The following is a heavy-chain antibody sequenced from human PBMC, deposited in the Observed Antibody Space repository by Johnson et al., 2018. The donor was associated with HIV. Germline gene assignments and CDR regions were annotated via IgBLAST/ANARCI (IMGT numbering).Heavy chain of an antibody. V-gene: IGHV3-66*01. CDR3: ARVGGGIQLWSDAVDI. CDR2: IYSGGST. CDR1: GFTFSSYA. D-gene: IGHD5-18*01. J-gene: IGHJ3*02. Sequence: VQLVESGGGLVQPGGSLRLSCAASGFTFSSYAMSWVRQAPGKGLEWVSVIYSGGSTYYADSVKGRFTISRDNSKNTLYLQMNSLRAEDTAVYYCARVGGGIQLWSDAVDIWGQGTMVTVSS.